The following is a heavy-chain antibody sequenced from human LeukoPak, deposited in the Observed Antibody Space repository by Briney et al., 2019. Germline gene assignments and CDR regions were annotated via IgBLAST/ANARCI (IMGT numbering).Heavy chain of an antibody. J-gene: IGHJ4*02. Sequence: GSLRLSFAASGSPFNTDAMTWVRPAPGNRLEWISYINSGSTTTYYADSVRGRFTVSRDNTKKSLYLQMNSLRAEDTAIYYCLRELYYDSVSWGQGALATVSS. CDR2: INSGSTTT. D-gene: IGHD3-22*01. CDR1: GSPFNTDA. CDR3: LRELYYDSVS. V-gene: IGHV3-48*03.